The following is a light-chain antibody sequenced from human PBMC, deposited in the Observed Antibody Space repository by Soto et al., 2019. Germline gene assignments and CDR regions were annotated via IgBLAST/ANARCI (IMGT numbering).Light chain of an antibody. Sequence: IVLTQSPGTLSLSPWERATLSCRASQSVSSSYLAWYQQTPGQAPRLLIYAVSNRATGIPPRFSGSGSGTDFTLTISSLEPEDFAIYYCQQRMSRINFGGGTKVDIK. CDR3: QQRMSRIN. V-gene: IGKV3D-20*02. J-gene: IGKJ4*01. CDR1: QSVSSSY. CDR2: AVS.